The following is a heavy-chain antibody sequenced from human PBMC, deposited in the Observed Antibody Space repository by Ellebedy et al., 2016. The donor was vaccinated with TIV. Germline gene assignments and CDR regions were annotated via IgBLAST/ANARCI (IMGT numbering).Heavy chain of an antibody. V-gene: IGHV3-48*04. CDR2: ISSSSSTI. J-gene: IGHJ4*02. Sequence: GESLKISCAASGFTFNSYDMNWVRQAPGKGLEWVSYISSSSSTIYYADSVKGRFTVSRDNAKNSLYLQMDSLRAEDTAVYYCARDSGGTSPPWPDYWGQGTLVTVSS. CDR3: ARDSGGTSPPWPDY. CDR1: GFTFNSYD. D-gene: IGHD1/OR15-1a*01.